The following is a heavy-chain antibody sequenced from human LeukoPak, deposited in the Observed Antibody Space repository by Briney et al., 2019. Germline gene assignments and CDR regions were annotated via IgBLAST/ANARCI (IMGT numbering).Heavy chain of an antibody. CDR3: ARDFHQLAFDH. CDR2: IWFDGSNE. Sequence: PGGSLRLSCAASGFIFSGYGMHWVRQAPGKGLEWVALIWFDGSNENYADSVKGRFTISRDNSKYTLYLQMNSLRAEDTAVYYCARDFHQLAFDHWGQGTLVTVS. V-gene: IGHV3-33*01. D-gene: IGHD1-1*01. J-gene: IGHJ4*02. CDR1: GFIFSGYG.